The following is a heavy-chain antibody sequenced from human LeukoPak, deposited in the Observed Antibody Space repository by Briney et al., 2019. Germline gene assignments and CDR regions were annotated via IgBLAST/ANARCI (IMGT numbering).Heavy chain of an antibody. CDR1: GFTFSKAW. Sequence: GGSLRLSCAASGFTFSKAWMNWVRQAPGKGLEWVGRIYSKTGGGSTEYAAPVKARFTISRDDSKNTLWLQMNSLKTEDTAAYYCTRGSNSDSSADFDQWGQGTLVTVSP. CDR3: TRGSNSDSSADFDQ. V-gene: IGHV3-15*01. D-gene: IGHD3-22*01. CDR2: IYSKTGGGST. J-gene: IGHJ4*02.